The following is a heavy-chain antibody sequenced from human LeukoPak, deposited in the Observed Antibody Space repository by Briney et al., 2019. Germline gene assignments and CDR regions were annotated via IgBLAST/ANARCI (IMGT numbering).Heavy chain of an antibody. CDR2: ISSSGNTM. V-gene: IGHV3-11*01. CDR3: AKGSDFDWFAFDN. Sequence: GGSLRLSCAASGFMFSDYYMSWIRQAPGKGLEWVSYISSSGNTMNYADSVEGRFTISRDNAKSSVYLEMNSLRAEDTAVYYCAKGSDFDWFAFDNWGQGTLVTVSS. CDR1: GFMFSDYY. J-gene: IGHJ4*02. D-gene: IGHD3-9*01.